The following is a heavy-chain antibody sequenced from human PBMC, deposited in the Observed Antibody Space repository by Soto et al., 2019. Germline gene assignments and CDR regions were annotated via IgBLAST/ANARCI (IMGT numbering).Heavy chain of an antibody. CDR2: ISYDGSNK. D-gene: IGHD3-22*01. CDR3: ARATRPYYYDSSGYYPVGYAFDL. Sequence: QVQLVESGGGVVQPGRSLRLSCAASGFTFSSYAMHWVRQAPGKGLEWVAVISYDGSNKYYADSVKGRFTISRDNSKNTLYLQMNSLRAEDTAVYYCARATRPYYYDSSGYYPVGYAFDLWGQGPMVPVSS. CDR1: GFTFSSYA. J-gene: IGHJ3*01. V-gene: IGHV3-30-3*01.